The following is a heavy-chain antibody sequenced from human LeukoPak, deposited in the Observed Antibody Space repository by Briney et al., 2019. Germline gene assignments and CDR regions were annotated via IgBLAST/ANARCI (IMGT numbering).Heavy chain of an antibody. D-gene: IGHD6-13*01. CDR2: ISSSSSYI. J-gene: IGHJ6*03. V-gene: IGHV3-21*01. CDR1: GFTFSSYS. CDR3: AKGGTSNSVYYYYYYMDV. Sequence: PGGSLRLSCAASGFTFSSYSMNWVRQAPGKGLEWVSSISSSSSYIYYADSVKGRFTISRDNSKNTLYLQMNSLRAEDTAVYYCAKGGTSNSVYYYYYYMDVWGKGTTVTISS.